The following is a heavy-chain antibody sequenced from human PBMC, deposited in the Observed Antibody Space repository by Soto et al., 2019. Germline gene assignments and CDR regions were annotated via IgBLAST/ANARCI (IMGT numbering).Heavy chain of an antibody. D-gene: IGHD3-3*01. CDR1: GYTFTSYG. CDR3: ARGRYDFWSGYYPLY. V-gene: IGHV1-18*04. CDR2: ISAYNGNT. J-gene: IGHJ4*02. Sequence: ASVKLSCKASGYTFTSYGISWVRQAPGQGLEWMGWISAYNGNTNYAQKLQGRVTMTTDTSTSTAYMELRSLRSDDTAVYYRARGRYDFWSGYYPLYWGQGTLVT.